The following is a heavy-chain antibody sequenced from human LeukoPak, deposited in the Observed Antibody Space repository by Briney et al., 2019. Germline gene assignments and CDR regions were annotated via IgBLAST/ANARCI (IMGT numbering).Heavy chain of an antibody. CDR3: ARANRATHFAQLSPLGS. D-gene: IGHD5-24*01. CDR1: GYTFTGYY. Sequence: ASVKVSCKSSGYTFTGYYMHLVRQAPGQGLEWMGWINPNSGGTNYAQKFQGRVILTRDTSISTTYLELSSLRSDDTAMYYCARANRATHFAQLSPLGSWGQGTLVTVSS. CDR2: INPNSGGT. J-gene: IGHJ5*02. V-gene: IGHV1-2*02.